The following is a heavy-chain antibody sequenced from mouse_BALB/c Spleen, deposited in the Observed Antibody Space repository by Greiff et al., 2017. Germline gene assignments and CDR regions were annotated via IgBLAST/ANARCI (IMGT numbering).Heavy chain of an antibody. CDR3: ARMNWLGVRAMDY. V-gene: IGHV2-2*02. CDR1: GYSLTSYG. CDR2: IWSGGST. D-gene: IGHD3-1*01. J-gene: IGHJ4*01. Sequence: QVQLKESGPGLVQPSQRLNITCKASGYSLTSYGVHWVRQSPGKGLEWLGVIWSGGSTDYNEAFISRLSISKDNSKSQVFFKMNSLQANDTAIYYCARMNWLGVRAMDYWGQGTSVTVSS.